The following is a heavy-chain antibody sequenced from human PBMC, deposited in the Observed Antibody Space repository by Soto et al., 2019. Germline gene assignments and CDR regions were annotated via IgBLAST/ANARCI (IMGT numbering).Heavy chain of an antibody. D-gene: IGHD6-19*01. CDR2: IYYSGST. Sequence: PSETLSLTCTVTGGSISRYYWSWIRQPPGKGLEWIGYIYYSGSTNYNPSLKIRVTISVDTSKNQFSLKLSSVTAADTAVYYCARDLLAVAGTYYYYYGMDVWGQGTTVTVSS. CDR3: ARDLLAVAGTYYYYYGMDV. CDR1: GGSISRYY. J-gene: IGHJ6*02. V-gene: IGHV4-59*01.